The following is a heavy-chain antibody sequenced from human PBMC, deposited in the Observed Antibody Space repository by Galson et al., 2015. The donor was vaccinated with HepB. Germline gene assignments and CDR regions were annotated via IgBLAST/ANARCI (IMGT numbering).Heavy chain of an antibody. Sequence: SLRLSCAASGFTFSSYGMHWVRQAPGKGLEWVAVIWYDGSNKYYADSVKGRFTISRDNSKNTLYLQMNSLRAEDTAVYYCAREARELYSSGWYYSSNWFDPWGQGTLVTVSS. D-gene: IGHD6-19*01. J-gene: IGHJ5*02. CDR2: IWYDGSNK. CDR3: AREARELYSSGWYYSSNWFDP. V-gene: IGHV3-33*01. CDR1: GFTFSSYG.